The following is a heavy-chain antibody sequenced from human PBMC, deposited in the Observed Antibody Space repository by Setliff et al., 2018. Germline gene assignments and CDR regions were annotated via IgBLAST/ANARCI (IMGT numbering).Heavy chain of an antibody. D-gene: IGHD6-19*01. CDR2: IYHNRST. Sequence: PSETLSLTCVVSGYSISSGYYWGWIRQPPGKGLEWIASIYHNRSTYYNPSLKSRVTISVDTSKNRFSLKLSSVTATDAAVYYCARQTVAGTTRPVWFYPWGQGTQVTVSS. V-gene: IGHV4-38-2*01. CDR3: ARQTVAGTTRPVWFYP. CDR1: GYSISSGYY. J-gene: IGHJ5*02.